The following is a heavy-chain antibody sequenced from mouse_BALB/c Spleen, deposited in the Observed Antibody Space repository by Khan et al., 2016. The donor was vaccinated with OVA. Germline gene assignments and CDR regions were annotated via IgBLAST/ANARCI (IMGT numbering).Heavy chain of an antibody. D-gene: IGHD1-1*01. J-gene: IGHJ4*01. CDR3: ARYDCGSACTMDY. CDR1: GYIFTSYW. V-gene: IGHV1S132*01. Sequence: QVQLQQSGAELVRPGASVKLSCKTSGYIFTSYWIHWVKQRPGQGLEWIARIYPGTGSTYYNEKFKDTATLTADKSSSTAYMQLTSLTSEDSAVYFGARYDCGSACTMDYWGQGTSVTVSS. CDR2: IYPGTGST.